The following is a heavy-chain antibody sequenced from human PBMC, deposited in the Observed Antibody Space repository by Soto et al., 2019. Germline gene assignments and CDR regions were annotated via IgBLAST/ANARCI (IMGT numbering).Heavy chain of an antibody. J-gene: IGHJ6*02. CDR3: ARHGNYYDSSGYYYVRLPIYYYGMDV. CDR2: IYHSGSA. Sequence: SETLSLTCAVSGDSFSSRFWWSWVRQSPGKGLEWIGEIYHSGSANYNPSLKSRVTMSVDNSKNQFSLKLSSVTAADTAVYYCARHGNYYDSSGYYYVRLPIYYYGMDVWGQGTTVTVSS. CDR1: GDSFSSRFW. V-gene: IGHV4-4*02. D-gene: IGHD3-22*01.